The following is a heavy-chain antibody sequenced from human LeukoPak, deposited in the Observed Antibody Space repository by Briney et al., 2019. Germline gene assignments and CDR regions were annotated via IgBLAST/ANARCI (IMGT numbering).Heavy chain of an antibody. V-gene: IGHV4-59*01. CDR2: IYYSGST. CDR3: ARFGYCSGGSCYPWFDP. J-gene: IGHJ5*02. CDR1: GGSISSYY. Sequence: SETPSLTCTVSGGSISSYYWSWIRQPPGKGLEWIGYIYYSGSTNYNPSLKSRVTISVDTSKNQFSLKLSSVTAADTAVYYCARFGYCSGGSCYPWFDPWGQGTLVTVSS. D-gene: IGHD2-15*01.